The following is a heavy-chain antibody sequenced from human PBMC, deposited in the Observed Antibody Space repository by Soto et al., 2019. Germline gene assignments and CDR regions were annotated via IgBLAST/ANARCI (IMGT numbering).Heavy chain of an antibody. J-gene: IGHJ2*01. CDR2: INHSGSI. Sequence: SETLSLTCSVFGGSFSGYYWSWIRQPPGRGLEWIGEINHSGSINYNPSLKSRVTLSVDTSKNQFSLRVNSVTAADTAVYYCARDLGCTGGNCYASAFDLWGRGTLVTVSS. CDR3: ARDLGCTGGNCYASAFDL. D-gene: IGHD2-15*01. V-gene: IGHV4-34*01. CDR1: GGSFSGYY.